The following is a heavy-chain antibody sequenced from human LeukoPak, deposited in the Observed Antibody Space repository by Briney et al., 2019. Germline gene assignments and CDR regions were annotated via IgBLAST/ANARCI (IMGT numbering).Heavy chain of an antibody. CDR3: ARGHRSSGWYYFDY. J-gene: IGHJ4*02. V-gene: IGHV4-34*01. CDR1: GGSFSGYY. D-gene: IGHD6-19*01. CDR2: INHSGST. Sequence: PSGTLCLTCAVYGGSFSGYYWSWIRQPPGKGLEWIGEINHSGSTDYNPSLKSRVTISVDTSKNQFSLKLSSVTAADTAVYCCARGHRSSGWYYFDYWGRGTLVTVS.